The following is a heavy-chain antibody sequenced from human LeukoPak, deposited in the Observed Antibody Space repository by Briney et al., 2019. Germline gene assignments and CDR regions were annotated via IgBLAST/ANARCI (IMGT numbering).Heavy chain of an antibody. CDR2: IYHSGST. D-gene: IGHD6-6*01. J-gene: IGHJ4*02. V-gene: IGHV4-38-2*01. CDR3: ARHLGGSSSDY. Sequence: SETLSLTCAVSGYSISSGYYWGWIRQPPGKGVEWIGSIYHSGSTYYNPSLKSRVTISVDTSKNQFSLKLSSVTAADTAVYYCARHLGGSSSDYWGQGTLVTVSS. CDR1: GYSISSGYY.